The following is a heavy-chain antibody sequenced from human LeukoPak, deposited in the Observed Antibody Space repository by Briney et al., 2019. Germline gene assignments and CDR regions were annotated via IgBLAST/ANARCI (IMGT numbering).Heavy chain of an antibody. CDR3: ARGIDELLWFGELSGGNYFDY. CDR2: IHYSGST. Sequence: SETLSLTCTVSGGSISSSSYYWGWIRQPPGKGLEWIGSIHYSGSTYDNPSLKSRVTISVDTSKNQFSLKLSSVTAADTAVYYCARGIDELLWFGELSGGNYFDYWGQGTLVTVSS. J-gene: IGHJ4*02. CDR1: GGSISSSSYY. D-gene: IGHD3-10*01. V-gene: IGHV4-39*01.